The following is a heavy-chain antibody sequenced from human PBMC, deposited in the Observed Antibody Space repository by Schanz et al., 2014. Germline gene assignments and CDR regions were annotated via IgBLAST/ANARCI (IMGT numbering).Heavy chain of an antibody. CDR3: ARSGSSNWSFFDY. CDR1: GYTFTSDS. V-gene: IGHV1-3*01. Sequence: QVQLVQSGTQVKKPGASVKVSCKASGYTFTSDSMHWVRQAPGQRLEWMGWINAGTGNTEYSQKFQGRVTITRDTLASTAYMEVSSLRSEDTAVYYCARSGSSNWSFFDYWGQGTLVTVSS. CDR2: INAGTGNT. J-gene: IGHJ4*02. D-gene: IGHD6-13*01.